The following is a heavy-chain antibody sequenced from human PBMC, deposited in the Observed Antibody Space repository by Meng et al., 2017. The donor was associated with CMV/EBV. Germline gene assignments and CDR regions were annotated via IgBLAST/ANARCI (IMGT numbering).Heavy chain of an antibody. CDR2: VYYSGST. Sequence: SETLSLTCTVSGGSISTYYWNWIRQFPGRGLEWIGYVYYSGSTNYNPSLRSRVIMSVDTSKNQFSLRLSSVTAADTAVYHCARGSAYYDFWSGNPLLDYWGQGTLVTVSS. CDR3: ARGSAYYDFWSGNPLLDY. D-gene: IGHD3-3*01. V-gene: IGHV4-59*01. CDR1: GGSISTYY. J-gene: IGHJ4*02.